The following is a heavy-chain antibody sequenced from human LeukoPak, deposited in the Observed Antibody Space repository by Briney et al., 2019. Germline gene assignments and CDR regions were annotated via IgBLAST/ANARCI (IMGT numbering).Heavy chain of an antibody. J-gene: IGHJ6*03. CDR2: IKQDGSEK. V-gene: IGHV3-7*01. CDR1: GFTFSSYW. D-gene: IGHD2-2*03. CDR3: ARDHGSREYYYYYMDV. Sequence: PGGSLRLSCAASGFTFSSYWMSWVRQAPGKGLEWVANIKQDGSEKYYVDSVKGRFTISRDNAKNSLYLQMNSLRAEDTAVYYCARDHGSREYYYYYMDVWGKGTTVTVSS.